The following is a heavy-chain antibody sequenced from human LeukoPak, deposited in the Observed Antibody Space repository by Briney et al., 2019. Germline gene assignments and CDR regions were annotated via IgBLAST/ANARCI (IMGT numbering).Heavy chain of an antibody. CDR1: GYSFTSYW. J-gene: IGHJ4*02. CDR2: IYPGDSDT. Sequence: GESLKISCKGSGYSFTSYWIGWVRQMPGKGLEWMGIIYPGDSDTRYSPSFQGQVTISADKSISTAYLQWSSLKASDTAMYYCARHELDLWSGYTPDYWGQGTLVTVSS. V-gene: IGHV5-51*01. D-gene: IGHD3-3*01. CDR3: ARHELDLWSGYTPDY.